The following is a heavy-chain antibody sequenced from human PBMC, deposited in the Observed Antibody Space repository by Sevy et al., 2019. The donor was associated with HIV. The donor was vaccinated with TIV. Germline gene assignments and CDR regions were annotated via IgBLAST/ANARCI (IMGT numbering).Heavy chain of an antibody. J-gene: IGHJ4*01. CDR3: AKHRVDHLYYFDY. D-gene: IGHD3-9*01. CDR2: ISGSDNRT. V-gene: IGHV3-23*01. CDR1: GFIFNNYA. Sequence: GGSLRLSCAASGFIFNNYAMSWVRQAPGKGLEWVSVISGSDNRTYYADSVKGRFTISRDRSKNTLYLQMNNLRGEATAVYYCAKHRVDHLYYFDYWGQGTLVTVSS.